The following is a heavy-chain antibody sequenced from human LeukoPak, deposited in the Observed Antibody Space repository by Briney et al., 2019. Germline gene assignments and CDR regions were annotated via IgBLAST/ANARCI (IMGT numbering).Heavy chain of an antibody. CDR3: ARRATVSTSYNWFDP. CDR2: IYPGDSDT. CDR1: GYSFASYW. V-gene: IGHV5-51*01. D-gene: IGHD4-17*01. J-gene: IGHJ5*02. Sequence: GESLKISCEGSGYSFASYWIGWVRQMPGKGLEWMGIIYPGDSDTRYSPSFQGQVTISADRSISTAYLQWSSLKASDTAMYYCARRATVSTSYNWFDPWGQGTLVTVSS.